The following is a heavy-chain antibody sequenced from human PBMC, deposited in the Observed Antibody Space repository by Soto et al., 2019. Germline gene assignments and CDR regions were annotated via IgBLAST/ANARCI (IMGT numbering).Heavy chain of an antibody. CDR3: ARDRGVTTEYYFYYYAMDV. D-gene: IGHD4-4*01. Sequence: PGGSLRLSCAASGFTFSDHYMDWVRQAPGKGLEWVSYISGTSSTIYYVDSVKGRFTISRDNAKNSLYLQMNSLRDEDTAVYYCARDRGVTTEYYFYYYAMDVWGQGTTVTVSS. J-gene: IGHJ6*02. CDR1: GFTFSDHY. CDR2: ISGTSSTI. V-gene: IGHV3-48*02.